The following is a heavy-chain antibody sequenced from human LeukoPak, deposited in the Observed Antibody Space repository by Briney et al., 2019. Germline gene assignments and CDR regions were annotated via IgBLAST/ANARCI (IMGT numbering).Heavy chain of an antibody. CDR2: IHYRGST. V-gene: IGHV4-39*01. CDR3: ARHPVAYDGGYSWFDP. Sequence: PSETLSLTCTVSGGSISSSNYYWGWIRQPPGKGLEWIGTIHYRGSTYYNPSLKSRVTISVDTSKNQFSLKVTSVTAADGAVYYCARHPVAYDGGYSWFDPWGQGTLVTVSS. D-gene: IGHD5-12*01. CDR1: GGSISSSNYY. J-gene: IGHJ5*02.